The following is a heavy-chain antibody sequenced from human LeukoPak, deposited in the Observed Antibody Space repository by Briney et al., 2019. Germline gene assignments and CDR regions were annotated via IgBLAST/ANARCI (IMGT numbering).Heavy chain of an antibody. J-gene: IGHJ4*02. Sequence: GGSLRLSCVASGFTFSSYGMHWVRQAPGKGLEWVAVIWYDGSNKYYADSVQGRFTISRDNSKNTLYLQMNSLRVEDTALYYCARLGSIWSLDYWGQGTLVTVSS. D-gene: IGHD3-3*02. CDR3: ARLGSIWSLDY. CDR2: IWYDGSNK. V-gene: IGHV3-33*08. CDR1: GFTFSSYG.